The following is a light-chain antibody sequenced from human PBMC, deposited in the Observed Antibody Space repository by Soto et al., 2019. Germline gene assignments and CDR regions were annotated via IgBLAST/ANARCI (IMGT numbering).Light chain of an antibody. Sequence: IVLTQSPLSLPVTPGEPASISCRSILSLLHSNGYNYLDWYLQKPGQSPQLLIYCGSNRASGVPDRFSGSGSGTDFTLKINSVEAEDVGVYFCMQCLQSPPTFGQGTKVEIK. CDR3: MQCLQSPPT. J-gene: IGKJ1*01. CDR1: LSLLHSNGYNY. CDR2: CGS. V-gene: IGKV2-28*01.